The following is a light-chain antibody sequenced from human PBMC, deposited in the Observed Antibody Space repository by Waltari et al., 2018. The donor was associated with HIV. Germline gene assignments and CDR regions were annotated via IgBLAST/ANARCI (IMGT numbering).Light chain of an antibody. CDR2: SNN. Sequence: QSVLTQPPSASGTPGQRVTISCSGSSSNIGSNTVNWYQQLPGTAPKLLSYSNNQRPSGVPDRVSGSKSGTSASLAISGLQSEDEADYYCAAWDDSLNGHVFGTGTKVTVL. V-gene: IGLV1-44*01. CDR1: SSNIGSNT. J-gene: IGLJ1*01. CDR3: AAWDDSLNGHV.